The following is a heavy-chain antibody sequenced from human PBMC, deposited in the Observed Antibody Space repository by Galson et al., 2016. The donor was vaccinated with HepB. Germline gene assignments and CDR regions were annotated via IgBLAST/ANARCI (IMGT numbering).Heavy chain of an antibody. J-gene: IGHJ4*02. CDR3: TARAAK. D-gene: IGHD2-15*01. CDR2: IRGKSDGGTT. CDR1: GFTFTNAW. V-gene: IGHV3-15*01. Sequence: SLRLSCAASGFTFTNAWMGWVRQAPGKGLEWVGRIRGKSDGGTTDYAAAVKGRFTISRDDSKNTLYLQMSSLTTEDTAVYYCTARAAKGGQGTRVTVSS.